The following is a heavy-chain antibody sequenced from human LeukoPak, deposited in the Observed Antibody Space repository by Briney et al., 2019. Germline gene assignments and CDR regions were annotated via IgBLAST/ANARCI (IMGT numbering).Heavy chain of an antibody. D-gene: IGHD6-13*01. J-gene: IGHJ4*02. V-gene: IGHV1-2*02. CDR2: INPNSGGT. CDR3: ARPQTLAAVFDY. Sequence: ASVKVSCKASGYTFTGYYMHWVRQAHGQGLEWMGWINPNSGGTNYAQKFQGRVTMTRDTSISTAYMELSRLRSDDTAVYYCARPQTLAAVFDYWGQGTLVTVSS. CDR1: GYTFTGYY.